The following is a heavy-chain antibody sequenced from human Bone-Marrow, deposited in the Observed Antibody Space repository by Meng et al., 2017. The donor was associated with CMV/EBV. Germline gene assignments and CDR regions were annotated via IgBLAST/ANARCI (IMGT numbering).Heavy chain of an antibody. V-gene: IGHV3-30*02. Sequence: GESLKISCAASGFTFSSYVMHWVRQAPGKGLEWVAFIRYDGSNKYYADSVKGRFTISRDNSQNTLYLQMNSLRAEDTAVYYCARRGGGFDYWGQGTLVTVSS. J-gene: IGHJ4*02. CDR2: IRYDGSNK. CDR3: ARRGGGFDY. D-gene: IGHD3-10*01. CDR1: GFTFSSYV.